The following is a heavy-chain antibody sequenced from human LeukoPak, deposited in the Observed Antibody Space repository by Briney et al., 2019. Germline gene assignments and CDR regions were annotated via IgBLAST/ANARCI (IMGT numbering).Heavy chain of an antibody. J-gene: IGHJ6*02. D-gene: IGHD5-12*01. CDR3: VKDSGGLPIYGMDV. V-gene: IGHV3-53*05. CDR2: IFSGGST. Sequence: GGSLRLSCVASGFTVSSNYMSWVRQAPGKGLEWVSAIFSGGSTFYADSVEGRFTISRDNSKNTLHLQMSSLRPEDTAVYYCVKDSGGLPIYGMDVWGQGTTVTVSS. CDR1: GFTVSSNY.